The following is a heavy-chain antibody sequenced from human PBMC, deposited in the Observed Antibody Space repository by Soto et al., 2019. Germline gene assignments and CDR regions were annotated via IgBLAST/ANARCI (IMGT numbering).Heavy chain of an antibody. CDR2: ISYTEST. CDR1: GDSISSSSFY. CDR3: AGYTMFRGLAT. J-gene: IGHJ5*02. D-gene: IGHD3-10*01. Sequence: QLQLQESGPGLVKPSETLSLTCTVSGDSISSSSFYWGWIRHPPGKGLEWIGSISYTESTYYNPSLKSRVTISVDTSENQFSLRLSSVTAADTAVYYCAGYTMFRGLATWGQGTLVTVSS. V-gene: IGHV4-39*01.